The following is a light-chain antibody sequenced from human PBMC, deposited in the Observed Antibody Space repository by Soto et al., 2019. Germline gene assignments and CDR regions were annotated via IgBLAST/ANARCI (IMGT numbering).Light chain of an antibody. Sequence: EIVLTQSPGTLSLSPGERATLSCRASQSVSSSCLAWYQQKPGQAPRLLIHGASTRATGIPERFSGSGSGTDFTLTISRLEPEDFAVYYCQQYGSSAVTFGQGTKVDIK. J-gene: IGKJ1*01. CDR2: GAS. CDR3: QQYGSSAVT. V-gene: IGKV3-20*01. CDR1: QSVSSSC.